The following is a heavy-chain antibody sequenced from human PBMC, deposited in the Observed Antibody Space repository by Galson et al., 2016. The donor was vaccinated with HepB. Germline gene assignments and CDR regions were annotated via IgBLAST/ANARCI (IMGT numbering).Heavy chain of an antibody. CDR3: AREGSLGAGRGNWFDP. D-gene: IGHD3-10*01. CDR1: GFTFNSYW. V-gene: IGHV3-74*01. CDR2: INTDGSET. Sequence: SLRLSCAASGFTFNSYWMHWVRQAPGKGLVWVSRINTDGSETNYADSVKGRFTISRDNAKKSLFLQMNSLRVEDTAVYYCAREGSLGAGRGNWFDPWGQGILVTVSS. J-gene: IGHJ5*02.